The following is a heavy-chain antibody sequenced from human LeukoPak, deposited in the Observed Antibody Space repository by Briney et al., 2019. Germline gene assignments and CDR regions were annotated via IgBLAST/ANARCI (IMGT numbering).Heavy chain of an antibody. J-gene: IGHJ2*01. Sequence: PSETLSLTCAVYGGSFSGYYWSWIRQSPGKGLEWVGYVYNSGDTGKNPSPKSRVTILLDTSKNQCSLKLTSVSAADPAVYYCARLKLGAYFDLWGRGTLVTVSS. CDR3: ARLKLGAYFDL. CDR2: VYNSGDT. V-gene: IGHV4-59*08. CDR1: GGSFSGYY. D-gene: IGHD3-16*01.